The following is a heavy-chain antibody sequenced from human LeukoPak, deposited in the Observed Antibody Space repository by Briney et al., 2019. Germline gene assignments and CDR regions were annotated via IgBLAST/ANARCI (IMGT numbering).Heavy chain of an antibody. CDR3: ARASTMIAPSIDY. D-gene: IGHD3-22*01. J-gene: IGHJ4*02. CDR2: IYYSGNT. V-gene: IGHV4-39*07. CDR1: GGSISSSNYY. Sequence: SSETLSLTCTVSGGSISSSNYYWGWIRQPPGEGLEWIGSIYYSGNTYYNPSLKSRVTISLDTSKNQFSLRLSSVTAADTAVYYCARASTMIAPSIDYWGQGTLVTVSS.